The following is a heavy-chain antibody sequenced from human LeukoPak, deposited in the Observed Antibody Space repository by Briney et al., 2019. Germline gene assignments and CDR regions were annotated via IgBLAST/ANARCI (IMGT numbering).Heavy chain of an antibody. CDR3: ARGGPYYDSSRANDLNY. CDR2: FDPEDGET. J-gene: IGHJ4*02. D-gene: IGHD3-22*01. CDR1: GYTLTGLS. Sequence: ASVKVSCKVSGYTLTGLSMHWVRQAPGKGLEWMGGFDPEDGETIYAQKFQGRVTMTEDTSTDTAYMELSSLRSEDTAVYYCARGGPYYDSSRANDLNYWGQGTLVTVSS. V-gene: IGHV1-24*01.